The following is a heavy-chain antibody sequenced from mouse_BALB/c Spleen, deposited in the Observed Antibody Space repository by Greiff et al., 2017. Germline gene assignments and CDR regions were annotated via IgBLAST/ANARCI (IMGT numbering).Heavy chain of an antibody. V-gene: IGHV2-9*02. CDR1: GFSLTSYG. J-gene: IGHJ3*01. D-gene: IGHD2-10*01. CDR2: IWAGGST. Sequence: VKLMESGPGLVAPSQSLSITCTVSGFSLTSYGVHWVRQPPGKGLEWLGVIWAGGSTNYNSALMSRLSISKDNSKSQVFLKMNSLQTDDTAMYYCAREAYYGNFPFAYWGQGTLVTVSA. CDR3: AREAYYGNFPFAY.